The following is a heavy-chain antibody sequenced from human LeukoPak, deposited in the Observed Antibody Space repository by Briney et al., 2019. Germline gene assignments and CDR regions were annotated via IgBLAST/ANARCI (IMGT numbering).Heavy chain of an antibody. CDR3: ARGFDYGDYLGPFDY. Sequence: GGSLRLSCATSGFSFSNAWMNWVRQAPGKGLEWVSSISSSSSYIYYADSVKGRFTISRDNSKNTLYLQMNSLRAEDTAVYYCARGFDYGDYLGPFDYWGQGTLVTVSS. CDR1: GFSFSNAW. V-gene: IGHV3-21*04. J-gene: IGHJ4*02. D-gene: IGHD4-17*01. CDR2: ISSSSSYI.